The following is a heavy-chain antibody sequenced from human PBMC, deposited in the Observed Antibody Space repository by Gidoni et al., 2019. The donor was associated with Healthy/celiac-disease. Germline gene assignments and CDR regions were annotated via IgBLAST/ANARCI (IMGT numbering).Heavy chain of an antibody. V-gene: IGHV3-53*01. CDR1: GFTVSSNY. D-gene: IGHD1-1*01. Sequence: EVQLVESGGGLIQPGGSLRLSSAASGFTVSSNYMSWVRQAPGKGLEWVSVIYSGGSTYYADSVKGRFTISRDNSKNTLYLQMNSLRAEDTAVYYCARSGLTGHYYYGMDVWGQGTTVTVSS. CDR2: IYSGGST. J-gene: IGHJ6*02. CDR3: ARSGLTGHYYYGMDV.